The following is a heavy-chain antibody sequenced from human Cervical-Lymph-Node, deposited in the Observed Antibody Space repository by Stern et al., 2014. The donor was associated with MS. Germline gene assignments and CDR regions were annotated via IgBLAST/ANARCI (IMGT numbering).Heavy chain of an antibody. CDR3: AKGGSGSYLD. D-gene: IGHD1-26*01. Sequence: VQLLEAGGGVVQHGGSLRLSCAASGFVLRRYALHWVRQAQGKGLEWVALISYDGRDKYYTDSVKGRFTVSRDNSNNTVDLEMNSLRLEDTAVYYCAKGGSGSYLDWGQGSLVTVSS. J-gene: IGHJ4*02. CDR2: ISYDGRDK. V-gene: IGHV3-30*04. CDR1: GFVLRRYA.